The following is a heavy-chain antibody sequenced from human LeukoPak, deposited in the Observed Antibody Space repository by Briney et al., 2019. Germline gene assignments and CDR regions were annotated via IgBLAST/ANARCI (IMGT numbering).Heavy chain of an antibody. D-gene: IGHD5-18*01. CDR3: ARFSGYSYGYRPALDI. V-gene: IGHV4-4*07. CDR2: IYTSGST. J-gene: IGHJ3*02. CDR1: GGSISSYY. Sequence: SETLSLTCTVSGGSISSYYWSWIRQPAGKGLEWIGRIYTSGSTNYNPSLKSRVTMSVDTSKNQFSLKLSSVTAADTAVYYCARFSGYSYGYRPALDIWGQGTMVTVST.